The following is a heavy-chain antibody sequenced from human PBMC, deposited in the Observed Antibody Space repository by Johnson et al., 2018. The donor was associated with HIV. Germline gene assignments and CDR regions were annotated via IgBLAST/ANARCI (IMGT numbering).Heavy chain of an antibody. J-gene: IGHJ3*02. CDR3: AKDIVYYGSGFDAFDI. Sequence: VQLVESGGGLVQPGGSLRLSCAASGFTFDDYTMHWVRQAPGKGLEWVSLITWDGGSTYYADSVKGRFTISRDNSKNSLYLQMNSLRAEDTALYYCAKDIVYYGSGFDAFDIWGQWTMVTVSS. CDR2: ITWDGGST. V-gene: IGHV3-43D*03. D-gene: IGHD3-10*01. CDR1: GFTFDDYT.